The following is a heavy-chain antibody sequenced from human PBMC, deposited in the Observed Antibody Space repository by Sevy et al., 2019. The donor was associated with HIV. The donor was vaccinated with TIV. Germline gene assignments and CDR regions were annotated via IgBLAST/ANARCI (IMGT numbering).Heavy chain of an antibody. D-gene: IGHD3-3*01. CDR1: GFDVNENY. V-gene: IGHV3-53*01. Sequence: GGSLRLSCAASGFDVNENYMSWVRQAPGKGLEWVSIIYSGDTGGSTYYADSVKGRLTISRDNSQNTLDLQINSLRPEDKAVYYCARERFVSAGGYYNYYFGMDVWGQGTTVTVSS. CDR3: ARERFVSAGGYYNYYFGMDV. CDR2: IYSGDTGGST. J-gene: IGHJ6*02.